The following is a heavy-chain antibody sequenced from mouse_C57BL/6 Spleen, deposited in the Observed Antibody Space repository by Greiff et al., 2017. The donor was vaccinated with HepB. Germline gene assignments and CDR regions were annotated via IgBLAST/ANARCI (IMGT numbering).Heavy chain of an antibody. CDR3: PPVYGGYFDV. D-gene: IGHD1-1*01. J-gene: IGHJ1*03. V-gene: IGHV1-15*01. Sequence: QVQLQQSGAELVRPGASVTLSCKASGYTFTDYEMHWVKQTPVHGLEWIGAIDPETGGTAYNQKFKGKAILTADKSSSTAYMELRSLTSEDSAVYYCPPVYGGYFDVWGTGTTVTVSS. CDR2: IDPETGGT. CDR1: GYTFTDYE.